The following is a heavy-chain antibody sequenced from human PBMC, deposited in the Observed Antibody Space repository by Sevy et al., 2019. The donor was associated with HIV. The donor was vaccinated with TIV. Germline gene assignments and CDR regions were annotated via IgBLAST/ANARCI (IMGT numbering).Heavy chain of an antibody. CDR3: ARAGYDMLTGYYRLGAFDI. V-gene: IGHV3-7*01. Sequence: GGSLRLSCAASGFTFSSYWMSWVRQAPGKGLEWVANIKQDGSEKYYVDSVKGRFTISRDNAKNSLYLQMNSLRAEDTAVYYCARAGYDMLTGYYRLGAFDIWGQGTMVTVSS. D-gene: IGHD3-9*01. CDR1: GFTFSSYW. J-gene: IGHJ3*02. CDR2: IKQDGSEK.